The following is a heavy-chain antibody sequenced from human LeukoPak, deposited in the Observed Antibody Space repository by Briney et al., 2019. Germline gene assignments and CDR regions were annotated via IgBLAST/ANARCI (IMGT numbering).Heavy chain of an antibody. CDR1: GGSISSSSYY. Sequence: SETLSLTCTVSGGSISSSSYYWGWIRQPPGKGLEWIGSIYYSGSTYYNPSLKSRVTISVDTSKNQFSLKLSSVTAADTAVYYCARSIVVVTEEYFQHWGQGTLVTVSS. J-gene: IGHJ1*01. V-gene: IGHV4-39*07. CDR2: IYYSGST. CDR3: ARSIVVVTEEYFQH. D-gene: IGHD2-21*02.